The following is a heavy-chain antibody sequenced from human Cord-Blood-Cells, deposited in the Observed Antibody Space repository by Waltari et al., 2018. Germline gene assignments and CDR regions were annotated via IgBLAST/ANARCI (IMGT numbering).Heavy chain of an antibody. CDR2: NNPNSGGT. CDR3: ARAAGHFDY. Sequence: QVQLVQSGAEVKKPGASVKVSCKASGYTFTGYYMHWGRQAPGKGLEGMGRNNPNSGGTNYAQKFQGRVTMTRDTSISTAYMELSRLRSDDTAVYYCARAAGHFDYWGQGTLVTVSS. J-gene: IGHJ4*02. V-gene: IGHV1-2*06. D-gene: IGHD3-10*01. CDR1: GYTFTGYY.